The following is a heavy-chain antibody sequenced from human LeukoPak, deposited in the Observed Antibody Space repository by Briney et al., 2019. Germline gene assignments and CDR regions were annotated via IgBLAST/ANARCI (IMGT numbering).Heavy chain of an antibody. J-gene: IGHJ3*02. Sequence: PSETLSLTCTLSGVYFSIYYWTWFRQSPGKALEWFAFIYYNGRTRYNPSLQRRVTISQDTYKNLFSLLLRSATAADTAMYYSARLLDYDNSGDPDTFDIWGQGTMVTVSS. D-gene: IGHD3-22*01. CDR3: ARLLDYDNSGDPDTFDI. CDR1: GVYFSIYY. CDR2: IYYNGRT. V-gene: IGHV4-59*01.